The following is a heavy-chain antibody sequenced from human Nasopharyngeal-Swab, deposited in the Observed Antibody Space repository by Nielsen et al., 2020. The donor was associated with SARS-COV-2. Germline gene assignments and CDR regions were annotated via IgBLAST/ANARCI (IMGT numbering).Heavy chain of an antibody. CDR1: GSSISNRTYY. V-gene: IGHV4-39*07. CDR3: VRDESGDYLGLPFDS. Sequence: GSLRLSCSVSGSSISNRTYYWGWIRQSPEKGLQWIWPVFYTGTYYNPSLQSRVTISVDTSKNQFSLKLTSVTAADTAVYYCVRDESGDYLGLPFDSWGPGTLVTVSS. D-gene: IGHD4-17*01. CDR2: VFYTGT. J-gene: IGHJ4*02.